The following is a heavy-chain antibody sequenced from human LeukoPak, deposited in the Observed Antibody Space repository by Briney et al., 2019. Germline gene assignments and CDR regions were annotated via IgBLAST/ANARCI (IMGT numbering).Heavy chain of an antibody. J-gene: IGHJ5*02. V-gene: IGHV4-59*01. Sequence: SETLSLTCTVSGGSINSYYWSWVRLPPGKGLEWIADIYDSGSTNYNPSLKSRVTISLDTSKHQVSLKLSSVTAADTGVYYCARGYNYGQNWFDPWGQGTLVTVSS. CDR1: GGSINSYY. D-gene: IGHD5-18*01. CDR3: ARGYNYGQNWFDP. CDR2: IYDSGST.